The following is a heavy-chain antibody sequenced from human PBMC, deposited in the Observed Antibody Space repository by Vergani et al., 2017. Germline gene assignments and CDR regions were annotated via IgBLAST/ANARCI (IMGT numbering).Heavy chain of an antibody. CDR2: IVPLFGTT. V-gene: IGHV1-69*06. D-gene: IGHD7-27*01. J-gene: IGHJ4*02. CDR3: ARDRALGNFDY. Sequence: QVLLVQSGAEVKKPGSSVKVSCKASGGTFSTYAINWVRQAPGQGLEWMGGIVPLFGTTNYAQKFQGRVTSTADKSTNTAYMELRSLRFDDTAVYYCARDRALGNFDYWGQGSLVTVSS. CDR1: GGTFSTYA.